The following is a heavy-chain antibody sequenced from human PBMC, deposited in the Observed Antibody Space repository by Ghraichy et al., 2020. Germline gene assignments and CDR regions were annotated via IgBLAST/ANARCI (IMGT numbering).Heavy chain of an antibody. D-gene: IGHD6-19*01. CDR3: ARAQRVGTGYCSGWSGLVAFDI. CDR1: GFTFSTYA. V-gene: IGHV3-30-3*01. J-gene: IGHJ3*02. CDR2: LSYDGDNK. Sequence: GGSLRLSCAASGFTFSTYAMHWVRQAPGKGLEWVAVLSYDGDNKNYADSVKGRFTISRDNSKNTLDLQMNSLRADDTAVYYCARAQRVGTGYCSGWSGLVAFDIWGHGRMVTVSS.